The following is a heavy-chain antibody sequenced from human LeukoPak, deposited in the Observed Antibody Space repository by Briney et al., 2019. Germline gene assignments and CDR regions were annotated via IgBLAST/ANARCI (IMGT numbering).Heavy chain of an antibody. CDR1: GATFSRFW. D-gene: IGHD3-10*01. V-gene: IGHV3-74*01. Sequence: GGSLRLSCVVSGATFSRFWMHWVRQSPGKGLVWVSRINTDGSRTNYADSVKGRFTISRDNAKNTVYLQMNSLRAEDTAVYYCAKPVSSGSYGFDYWGQGTLVTVSS. CDR2: INTDGSRT. CDR3: AKPVSSGSYGFDY. J-gene: IGHJ4*02.